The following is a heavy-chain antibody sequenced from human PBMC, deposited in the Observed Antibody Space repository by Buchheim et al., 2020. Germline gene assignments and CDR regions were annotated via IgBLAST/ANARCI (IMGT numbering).Heavy chain of an antibody. V-gene: IGHV3-30*03. CDR3: ARGSRVQGIDS. CDR2: TSYDGSDK. D-gene: IGHD3-10*01. J-gene: IGHJ4*02. CDR1: GFTLNTYG. Sequence: QVQLVESGGGVVQPGRSLRLSCAASGFTLNTYGIHWVRQAPGKGLEWVAITSYDGSDKFYADSVRGRFTISRDNSKNTLYLQMNSLRAEDTAVYYCARGSRVQGIDSWGQGTL.